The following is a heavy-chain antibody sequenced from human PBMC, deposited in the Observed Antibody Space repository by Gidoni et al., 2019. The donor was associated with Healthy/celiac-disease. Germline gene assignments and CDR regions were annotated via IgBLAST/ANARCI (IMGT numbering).Heavy chain of an antibody. D-gene: IGHD2-15*01. J-gene: IGHJ3*02. Sequence: EAQPVQSGAEVKKPGESLKITCKGSGYSFTSHWIGWVRQMPGKGLEWMGIIYPGDSDARYSPSFQGQVTISADKSISTAYLQWSSLKASDTAMYYCARLALSVLDKLVGAFDIWGQGTMVTVSS. CDR2: IYPGDSDA. V-gene: IGHV5-51*01. CDR1: GYSFTSHW. CDR3: ARLALSVLDKLVGAFDI.